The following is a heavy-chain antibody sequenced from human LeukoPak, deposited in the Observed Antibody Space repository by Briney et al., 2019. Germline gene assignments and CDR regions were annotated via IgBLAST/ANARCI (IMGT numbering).Heavy chain of an antibody. CDR2: INPSGGST. V-gene: IGHV1-46*01. CDR1: GYTFTSYY. CDR3: AREWGIAAANLPIDY. J-gene: IGHJ4*02. Sequence: GASVKVSCKASGYTFTSYYMHWVRQAPGQGLEWMGIINPSGGSTSYAQKFQGRVTMTRDMSTSTVYMELSSLRSEDTAVYYCAREWGIAAANLPIDYWGQGTLVTVSS. D-gene: IGHD6-13*01.